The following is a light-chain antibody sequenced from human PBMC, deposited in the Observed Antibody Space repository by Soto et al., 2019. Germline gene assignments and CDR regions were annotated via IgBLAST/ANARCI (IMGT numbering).Light chain of an antibody. V-gene: IGLV4-69*01. CDR1: SGHSSYA. J-gene: IGLJ3*02. CDR3: QTWGTGLLV. Sequence: QLVLTQSPSASASLGASVKLTCTLSSGHSSYAIAWHQQQPEKGPRYLMKLNSDGSHSKGDGIPDRFSGSSSGAERYLTISILQSEAEADYYCQTWGTGLLVFGGGTKLTVL. CDR2: LNSDGSH.